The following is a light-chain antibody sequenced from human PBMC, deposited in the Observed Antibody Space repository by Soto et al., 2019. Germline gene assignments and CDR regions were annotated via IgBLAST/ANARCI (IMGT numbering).Light chain of an antibody. V-gene: IGLV2-14*01. CDR2: EVS. CDR1: SSDVGAYNY. CDR3: SSYTSSNTLV. Sequence: QSALTQPASVSGSPGQSITISCTGTSSDVGAYNYVSWYQQHPGKAPKLMICEVSDRPSGVSNRFSCSKSGHTASLTISGLQAEYEDDYYCSSYTSSNTLVFGGGTKLTVL. J-gene: IGLJ2*01.